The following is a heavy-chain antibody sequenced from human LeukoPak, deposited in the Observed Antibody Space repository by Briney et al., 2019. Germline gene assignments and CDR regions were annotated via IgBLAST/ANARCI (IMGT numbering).Heavy chain of an antibody. Sequence: GASVKVSCKASGYTFTDYYMHWVRQAPGQGLQWMGRINPKTGGTNYAQKFQDRVTMTGDTSISTAYMELSRLRSDDTAVYYCVRRVQTTGVFDYWGQGTLVTVSS. D-gene: IGHD2-8*01. V-gene: IGHV1-2*06. CDR2: INPKTGGT. J-gene: IGHJ4*02. CDR3: VRRVQTTGVFDY. CDR1: GYTFTDYY.